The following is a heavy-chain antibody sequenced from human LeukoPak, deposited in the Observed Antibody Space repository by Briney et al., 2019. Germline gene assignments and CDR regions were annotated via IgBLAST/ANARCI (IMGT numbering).Heavy chain of an antibody. Sequence: GRSLRLSCAASGFTFSTYWMTWVRQPPGKGLEWLANIKQDGSEKYYVDSVKGRFTISRDNAKNSLYLQMNSLRAEDTAVYYCAKDSLDYWGQGTLVTVSS. V-gene: IGHV3-7*04. J-gene: IGHJ4*02. CDR2: IKQDGSEK. CDR1: GFTFSTYW. CDR3: AKDSLDY.